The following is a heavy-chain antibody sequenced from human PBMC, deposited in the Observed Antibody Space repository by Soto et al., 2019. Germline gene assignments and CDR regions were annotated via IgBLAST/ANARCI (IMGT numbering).Heavy chain of an antibody. Sequence: ASVKVSCKASGYTFTGYYMHWVRQAPGQGLEWMGWINPNSGGTNYAQKFQGWVTMTRDTSIRTAYMELSRLRSDDTAVYYCASSVVASPPYYYYGMDVWGQGTTVTVSS. V-gene: IGHV1-2*04. D-gene: IGHD5-12*01. CDR1: GYTFTGYY. J-gene: IGHJ6*02. CDR2: INPNSGGT. CDR3: ASSVVASPPYYYYGMDV.